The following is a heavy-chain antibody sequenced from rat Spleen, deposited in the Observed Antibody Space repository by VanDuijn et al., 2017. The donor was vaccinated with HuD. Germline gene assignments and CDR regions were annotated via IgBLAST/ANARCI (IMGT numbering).Heavy chain of an antibody. Sequence: EVQLVESGGGLVQPGRSLKLSCAASGFTFSNYGMHWIRQAPTKGLEWVAIISYDGNRIYYPDSVKGRFTISRDTAQNILYLQVNSPRSEDTATYFCARLGGLRNWFAYWGQGTLVTVSS. CDR1: GFTFSNYG. CDR2: ISYDGNRI. V-gene: IGHV5-29*01. CDR3: ARLGGLRNWFAY. D-gene: IGHD4-3*01. J-gene: IGHJ3*01.